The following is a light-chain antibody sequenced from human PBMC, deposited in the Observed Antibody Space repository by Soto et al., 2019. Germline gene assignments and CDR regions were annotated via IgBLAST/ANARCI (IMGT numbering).Light chain of an antibody. Sequence: SYELTQPPSVSVAPGKTARITCGGNNIGSKSVHWYQQKPGQAPVLVIYYDSDRPSGIPERFSGSNSGNTATLTICRVEAGNEDDYYCPVWDSSSDHPYVFGTGTKLTVL. V-gene: IGLV3-21*04. CDR3: PVWDSSSDHPYV. CDR1: NIGSKS. CDR2: YDS. J-gene: IGLJ1*01.